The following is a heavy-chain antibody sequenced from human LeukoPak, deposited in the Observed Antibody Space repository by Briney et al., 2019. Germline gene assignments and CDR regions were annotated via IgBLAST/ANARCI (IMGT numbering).Heavy chain of an antibody. CDR2: INPPDSDT. J-gene: IGHJ4*02. CDR3: ARLGYYYDTSLWY. Sequence: GESLKISCKGSGYTFTNHWIGWVRQMPGKGLEWMGIINPPDSDTRYSPSFQGQVTISADKSISTAYLQWSSLKASDTAMYYCARLGYYYDTSLWYWGQGTLVTVSS. D-gene: IGHD3-22*01. V-gene: IGHV5-51*01. CDR1: GYTFTNHW.